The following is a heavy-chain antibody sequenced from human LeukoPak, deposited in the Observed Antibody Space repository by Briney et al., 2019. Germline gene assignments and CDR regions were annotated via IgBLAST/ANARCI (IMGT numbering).Heavy chain of an antibody. J-gene: IGHJ3*02. CDR3: AREDGDAFDI. Sequence: GGSLRLSCAASGFTFSCYEMDWVRRAPGKGLEWVSYIGSSGGSRYYADSVKGRFISSRDHDQNSFYLQMNSLRVEDTAIYYRAREDGDAFDIWGQGTMVSVSS. V-gene: IGHV3-48*03. CDR1: GFTFSCYE. D-gene: IGHD5-24*01. CDR2: IGSSGGSR.